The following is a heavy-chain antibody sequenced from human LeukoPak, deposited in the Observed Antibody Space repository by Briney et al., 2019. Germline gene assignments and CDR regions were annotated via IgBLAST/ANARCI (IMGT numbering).Heavy chain of an antibody. J-gene: IGHJ4*02. CDR3: ARGGFYCGGDCYVDY. CDR1: GGSFSPYY. V-gene: IGHV4-34*01. D-gene: IGHD2-21*02. Sequence: PSETLSLTCAVYGGSFSPYYWSWIRQPPGKGLEWIGEINHSGSTNYNPSLKSRVTIPVDTSKNQFSLRLSSVTAADTAVYYCARGGFYCGGDCYVDYWGQGTLVTVPS. CDR2: INHSGST.